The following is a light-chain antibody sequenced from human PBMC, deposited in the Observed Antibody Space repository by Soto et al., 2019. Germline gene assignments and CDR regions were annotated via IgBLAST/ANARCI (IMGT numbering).Light chain of an antibody. CDR1: QSGSY. V-gene: IGKV3-20*01. CDR2: GAS. Sequence: ETVLTQSPGTLSLSPGERVTLSCRASQSGSYLAWYQQKPGQAPRLLIYGASSRATGIPDRFSGSGSGTDFALTISRLEPGDFAVYYCQQYDSSRPTWTFGQGTTVEVK. J-gene: IGKJ1*01. CDR3: QQYDSSRPTWT.